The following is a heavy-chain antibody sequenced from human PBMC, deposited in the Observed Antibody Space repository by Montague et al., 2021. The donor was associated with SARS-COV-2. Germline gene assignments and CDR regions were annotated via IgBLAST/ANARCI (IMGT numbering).Heavy chain of an antibody. V-gene: IGHV4-59*01. CDR2: IYSSGST. J-gene: IGHJ4*02. D-gene: IGHD6-19*01. Sequence: SETLSLTCTVSGGSIRSYYWSWIRQPPGKGPEWIGEIYSSGSTNYNPSLKSRVTISMDTSKNQFSLKLTSVTAADTAVYYCARHTRGWQPFDFWGQGTLVTVSS. CDR3: ARHTRGWQPFDF. CDR1: GGSIRSYY.